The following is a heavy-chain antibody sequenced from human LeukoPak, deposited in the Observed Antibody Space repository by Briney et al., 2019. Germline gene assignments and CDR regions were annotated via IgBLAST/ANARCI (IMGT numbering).Heavy chain of an antibody. CDR1: GGTFSSYS. D-gene: IGHD1-26*01. CDR3: ARDPDSGYLDY. V-gene: IGHV1-69*06. J-gene: IGHJ4*02. CDR2: IIPIFGTA. Sequence: SVKVSCKASGGTFSSYSISWVRQAPGQGLEWMGGIIPIFGTANYAQKFQGRVTITADKSTSTAYMELSSLRSEDTAVYYCARDPDSGYLDYWGQGTLVTVSS.